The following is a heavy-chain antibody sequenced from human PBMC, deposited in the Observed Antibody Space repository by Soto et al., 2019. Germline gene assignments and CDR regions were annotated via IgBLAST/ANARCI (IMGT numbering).Heavy chain of an antibody. V-gene: IGHV1-69*01. CDR2: LIPVFGST. CDR3: ARSIGSSSFYFDF. Sequence: QVQLVQSGAEVKKPGSSGKVSCKASGGTFSDYAISWVRQAPGHGLEWMGWLIPVFGSTHYAQSFQGRRTITANPSSTAAYMELSSLRSDDTAVYYWARSIGSSSFYFDFWGPGTQVTVSS. CDR1: GGTFSDYA. D-gene: IGHD6-6*01. J-gene: IGHJ4*02.